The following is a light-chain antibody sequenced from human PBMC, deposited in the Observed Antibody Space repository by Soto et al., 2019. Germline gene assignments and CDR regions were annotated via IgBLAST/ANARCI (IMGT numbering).Light chain of an antibody. Sequence: DIVMTQSPDSLAVSLGERATINCKSSQSVLHNNNKNCLAWYQKKPGQPPKLLIYWASTRESGVPDRFSGSGSGTDFVLTISSLQAEDVAIYYCQQYSSIPLTFGGGTKVEIK. CDR1: QSVLHNNNKNC. J-gene: IGKJ4*01. V-gene: IGKV4-1*01. CDR2: WAS. CDR3: QQYSSIPLT.